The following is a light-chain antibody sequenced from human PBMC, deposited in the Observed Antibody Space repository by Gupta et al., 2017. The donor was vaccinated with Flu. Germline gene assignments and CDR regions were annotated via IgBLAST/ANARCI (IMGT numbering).Light chain of an antibody. CDR1: NSDVGGGNY. CDR2: DVN. CDR3: CSYAGSNTYV. V-gene: IGLV2-11*01. J-gene: IGLJ1*01. Sequence: SVAISCTGTNSDVGGGNYVFWYPHHPDKAHNFMVYDVNKRTAGVAGRFSGSKAGNTASLTISGRPAEEAADYYGCSYAGSNTYVFGTGTKVTVL.